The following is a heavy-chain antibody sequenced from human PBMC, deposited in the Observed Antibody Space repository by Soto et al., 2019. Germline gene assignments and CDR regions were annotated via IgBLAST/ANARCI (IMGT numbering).Heavy chain of an antibody. J-gene: IGHJ6*03. D-gene: IGHD2-15*01. CDR3: AREVYCSGGSCATYYYYYMDV. Sequence: GGSLRLSCAASGFTFSSYGMHWVRQAPGKGLEWVAVIWYDGSNKYYADSVKGRFTISRDNSKNTLYLQMNSLRAEDTAVYYCAREVYCSGGSCATYYYYYMDVWGKGTTVTVSS. CDR1: GFTFSSYG. CDR2: IWYDGSNK. V-gene: IGHV3-33*01.